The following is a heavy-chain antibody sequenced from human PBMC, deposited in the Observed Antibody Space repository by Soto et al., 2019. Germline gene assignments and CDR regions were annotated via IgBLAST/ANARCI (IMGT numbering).Heavy chain of an antibody. V-gene: IGHV1-46*01. CDR2: INPSGGYT. D-gene: IGHD2-21*02. CDR3: AREGDVPYYYYGMDV. Sequence: ASVKVSCKASGYTFSSYYIKWVRQAPAQVLEWLGIINPSGGYTTYAQRFLGRVTMTSDTSTSTVHMELGSLTSEDTAVYYCAREGDVPYYYYGMDVWGQGTTVTVSS. J-gene: IGHJ6*02. CDR1: GYTFSSYY.